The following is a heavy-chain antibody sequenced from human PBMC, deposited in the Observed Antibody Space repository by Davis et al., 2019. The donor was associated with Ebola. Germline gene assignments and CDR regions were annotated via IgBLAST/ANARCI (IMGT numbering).Heavy chain of an antibody. J-gene: IGHJ4*02. Sequence: GESLKISCKGSGYTFTRYWIVWVRQMPGKGLEWMGIIYPGDSDTRYSPSFLGQVIFSADKSISTAYLQWSSLKASDTAMYYCARMGKSYYDSLWDYWGQGTLVTVSS. CDR2: IYPGDSDT. V-gene: IGHV5-51*01. D-gene: IGHD3-10*01. CDR3: ARMGKSYYDSLWDY. CDR1: GYTFTRYW.